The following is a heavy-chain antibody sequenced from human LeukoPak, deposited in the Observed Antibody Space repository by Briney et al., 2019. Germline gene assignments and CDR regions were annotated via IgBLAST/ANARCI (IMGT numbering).Heavy chain of an antibody. Sequence: PSETLSHTCTVSGGSISSSSYYWGWIRQPPGKGLEWIGSIYYSGSTYYNPSLKSRVTISVDTSKNQFSLKLSSVTAADTAVYYCASLMAYYDSSGYSDQLDYWGQGTLVTVSS. V-gene: IGHV4-39*01. D-gene: IGHD3-22*01. CDR2: IYYSGST. J-gene: IGHJ4*02. CDR3: ASLMAYYDSSGYSDQLDY. CDR1: GGSISSSSYY.